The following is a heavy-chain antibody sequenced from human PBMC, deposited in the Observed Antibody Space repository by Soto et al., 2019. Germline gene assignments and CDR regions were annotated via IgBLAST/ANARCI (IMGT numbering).Heavy chain of an antibody. V-gene: IGHV1-69*13. J-gene: IGHJ6*02. CDR3: ARLHSHGTYGMDV. CDR2: IIPIFGTA. Sequence: SAKVSCKASGGSFTYTLSWVRQAPGQGLEWMGGIIPIFGTANYAQKSQGRVTITADESTKTAYMELSTLRSEDTAVYYCARLHSHGTYGMDVWGQGTTVTVSS. CDR1: GGSFTYT. D-gene: IGHD5-18*01.